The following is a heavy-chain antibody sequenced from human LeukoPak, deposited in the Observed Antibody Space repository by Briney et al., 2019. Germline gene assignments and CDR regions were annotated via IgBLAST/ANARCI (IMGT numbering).Heavy chain of an antibody. CDR3: ARDPYSSGWYKDAFDI. CDR1: GFTFSGFW. Sequence: GGSLRLSCAVSGFTFSGFWMSWSRQAPGKGLEWVASINSDGSEGYYADVVKGRFTISRDNAKNSLYLQINSLRAEDTAVYYCARDPYSSGWYKDAFDIWGQGTMVTVSS. D-gene: IGHD6-19*01. V-gene: IGHV3-7*01. CDR2: INSDGSEG. J-gene: IGHJ3*02.